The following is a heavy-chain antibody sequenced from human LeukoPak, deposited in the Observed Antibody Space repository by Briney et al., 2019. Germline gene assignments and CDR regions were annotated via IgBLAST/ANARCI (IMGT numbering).Heavy chain of an antibody. V-gene: IGHV3-23*01. CDR3: AKRRLQREY. Sequence: GGSLRLSSAASGFTFSSDAMSWVCQAPGKGLEWVSAISGSGGSTYYADSVKGRFTISRDNSKNTLYLQMNSLRAEDTAVYYCAKRRLQREYWGQGTLVTVSS. D-gene: IGHD5-24*01. CDR2: ISGSGGST. CDR1: GFTFSSDA. J-gene: IGHJ4*02.